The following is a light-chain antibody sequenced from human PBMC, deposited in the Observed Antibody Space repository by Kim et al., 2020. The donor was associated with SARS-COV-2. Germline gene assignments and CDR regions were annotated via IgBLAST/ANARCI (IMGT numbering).Light chain of an antibody. CDR2: KAS. CDR3: QKYNTFPWT. J-gene: IGKJ1*01. V-gene: IGKV1-5*03. CDR1: QSINIW. Sequence: DGQMTQSPSTLSASVGDRVTITCRASQSINIWLAWYQQKPGKAPNLLIFKASNLKNGVPSRFSGSGSGTEFTLTISSLQPDDSATYFCQKYNTFPWTFGQGTTVDIK.